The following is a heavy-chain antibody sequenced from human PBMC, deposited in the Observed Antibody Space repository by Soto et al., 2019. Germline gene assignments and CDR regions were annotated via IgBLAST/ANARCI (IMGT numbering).Heavy chain of an antibody. CDR3: ARGGKWPPAYEY. J-gene: IGHJ4*02. V-gene: IGHV3-21*01. Sequence: PGGSLRLSCVASGFTFSSYSMNWVRQAPGKGLEWVSSISSSSSYIYYADSVKGRFTISRDNAKNSLYLQMNSLRAEDTAVYYCARGGKWPPAYEYWGQGTLVTSPQ. D-gene: IGHD5-12*01. CDR2: ISSSSSYI. CDR1: GFTFSSYS.